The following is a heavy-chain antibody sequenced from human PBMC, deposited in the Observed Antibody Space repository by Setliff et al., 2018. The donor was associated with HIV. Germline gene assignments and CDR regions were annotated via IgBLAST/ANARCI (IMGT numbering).Heavy chain of an antibody. Sequence: SVKVSCKTSGGSFRTSVISWVRQAPGQGLEWVGGILPFLGMGDFAQKFQGRVTITADESTSTAYMELSSLRSDDTAIYYCARDPSSSFFGRSFDYWGQGTLVTVSS. CDR1: GGSFRTSV. J-gene: IGHJ4*02. D-gene: IGHD6-19*01. V-gene: IGHV1-69*10. CDR3: ARDPSSSFFGRSFDY. CDR2: ILPFLGMG.